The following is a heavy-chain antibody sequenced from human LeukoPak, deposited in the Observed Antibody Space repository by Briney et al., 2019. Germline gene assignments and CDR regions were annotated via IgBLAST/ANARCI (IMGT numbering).Heavy chain of an antibody. Sequence: ASVKVSCKASGYTFTGYYMHWVRQAPGQGLEWMGWINPNSGGTNYAQKFQGRGTMTSDTSISTAYMEMSRLRYDDTAVYYCARKTGTFDYWGQGTLVTVSS. CDR1: GYTFTGYY. CDR3: ARKTGTFDY. V-gene: IGHV1-2*02. D-gene: IGHD1/OR15-1a*01. CDR2: INPNSGGT. J-gene: IGHJ4*02.